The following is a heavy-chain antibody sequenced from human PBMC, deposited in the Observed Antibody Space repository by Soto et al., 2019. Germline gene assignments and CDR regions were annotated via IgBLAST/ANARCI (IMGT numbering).Heavy chain of an antibody. J-gene: IGHJ3*02. CDR3: ASSRYYDSSGYLVDAFDI. Sequence: PGESLKISCKGSGYSVTSYWISWVRQMPGKGLEWMGRIDPSDSYTNYSPSFQGHVTISADKSISTAYLQWSSLKASDTAMYYCASSRYYDSSGYLVDAFDIWGQGTMVTVSS. D-gene: IGHD3-22*01. CDR2: IDPSDSYT. V-gene: IGHV5-10-1*01. CDR1: GYSVTSYW.